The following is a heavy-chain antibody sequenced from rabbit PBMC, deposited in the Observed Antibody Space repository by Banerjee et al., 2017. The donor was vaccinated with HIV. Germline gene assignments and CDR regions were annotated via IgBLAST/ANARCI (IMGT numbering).Heavy chain of an antibody. Sequence: WAEGRFTISKTSSTTVTLKMTSLTAADTATYFCARQFGTNGDLTRLDLWGPGTLVTVS. CDR3: ARQFGTNGDLTRLDL. D-gene: IGHD2-1*01. V-gene: IGHV1S40*01. J-gene: IGHJ3*01.